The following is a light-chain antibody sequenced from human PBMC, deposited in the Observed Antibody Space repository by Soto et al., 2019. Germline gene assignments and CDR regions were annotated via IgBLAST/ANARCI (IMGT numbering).Light chain of an antibody. V-gene: IGKV1-5*01. CDR1: QSISSW. J-gene: IGKJ1*01. CDR2: DAS. Sequence: DIQMTQSPSTLSASVGDRVTITCRASQSISSWLAWYQQKPGKAPKLLIYDASGLESGVPSRFSGSGSGTEFTLTISSLQPDDFATYYCQQYNSFGTFGQGTKVEIK. CDR3: QQYNSFGT.